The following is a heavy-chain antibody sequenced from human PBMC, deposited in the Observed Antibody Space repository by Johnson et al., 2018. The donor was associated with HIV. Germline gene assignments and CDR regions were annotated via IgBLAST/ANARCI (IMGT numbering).Heavy chain of an antibody. CDR2: ISWNSGSV. V-gene: IGHV3-9*01. CDR1: GFTFHEYA. D-gene: IGHD2-15*01. J-gene: IGHJ3*01. Sequence: VQLVESGGGLVKPGGSLRLACAASGFTFHEYAMHWVRQTPGKGLEWVSGISWNSGSVGYADSVKGRLTISRDNSKKSLYLDMNSLRADDTAMYYCARAKDAAYPYDAFDVWGHGTMVIVSA. CDR3: ARAKDAAYPYDAFDV.